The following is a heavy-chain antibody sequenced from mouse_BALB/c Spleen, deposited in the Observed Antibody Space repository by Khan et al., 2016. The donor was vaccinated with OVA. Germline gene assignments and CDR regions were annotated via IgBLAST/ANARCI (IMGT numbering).Heavy chain of an antibody. CDR3: ASSLVDYYGMDY. D-gene: IGHD2-2*01. CDR1: GFTFSSFA. Sequence: EVELVESGGGVVKPGGSLKLSCSAAGFTFSSFAMSWVRQTPEKRLEWVATISTGGHYTFYPDSVKGRFTISRDNARNTLDLQMSSLRSEDTAMYYCASSLVDYYGMDYWGQGTSVTVSS. CDR2: ISTGGHYT. V-gene: IGHV5-9-3*01. J-gene: IGHJ4*01.